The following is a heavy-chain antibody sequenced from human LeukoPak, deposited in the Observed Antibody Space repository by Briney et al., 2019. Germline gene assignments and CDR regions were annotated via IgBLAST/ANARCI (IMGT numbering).Heavy chain of an antibody. J-gene: IGHJ4*02. CDR3: AHSVIGGGLDY. Sequence: SGPTLLKPTPPLTLTFTFSGFALTTSGVGVGWIRQPPGKALEWLAVTHWNNANHYSPSLKSRLTITKDTSKNQMVLTMTNMDPVDTATSYCAHSVIGGGLDYWGQGTLVTVSS. CDR1: GFALTTSGVG. CDR2: THWNNAN. V-gene: IGHV2-5*01. D-gene: IGHD2-15*01.